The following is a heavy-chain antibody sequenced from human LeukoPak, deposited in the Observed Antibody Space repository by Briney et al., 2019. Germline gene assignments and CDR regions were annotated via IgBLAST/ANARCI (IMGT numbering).Heavy chain of an antibody. D-gene: IGHD1-26*01. Sequence: GRSLRLSCAASGFTFSSYGMPWVRQAPGKGLEWVAVISYDGTNKYYPDSVNGRFTISRDNSKNTVYLQMNSLRVEDTAVYYCVRKGEDFWGQGTLVTVSS. CDR3: VRKGEDF. V-gene: IGHV3-30*03. CDR1: GFTFSSYG. CDR2: ISYDGTNK. J-gene: IGHJ4*02.